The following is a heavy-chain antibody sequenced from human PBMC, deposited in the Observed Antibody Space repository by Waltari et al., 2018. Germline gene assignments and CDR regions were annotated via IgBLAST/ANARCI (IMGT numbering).Heavy chain of an antibody. Sequence: QVQLQESGPGLVKPSETLSLTCTVSGGSISSYYWSWIRQPAGKGLEWIGRIYTSGSTNYNPSLKSRVTMSVDTSKNQFSLKLSSVTAADTAVYYCARQEYFQWLVSWYFDLWGRGTLVTVSS. J-gene: IGHJ2*01. D-gene: IGHD6-19*01. CDR2: IYTSGST. CDR1: GGSISSYY. CDR3: ARQEYFQWLVSWYFDL. V-gene: IGHV4-4*07.